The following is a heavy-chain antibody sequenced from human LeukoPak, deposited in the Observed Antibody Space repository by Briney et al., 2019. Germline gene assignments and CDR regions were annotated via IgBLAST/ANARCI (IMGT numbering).Heavy chain of an antibody. CDR3: AKDRGADDYFDY. CDR2: ISGSGGST. Sequence: GGSLRLSRAASGFTFSSYAMSWVRQAPGKGLEWVSAISGSGGSTYYADSVKGRFTISRDNSKNTLYLQMNSLRAEDTAVYYCAKDRGADDYFDYWGQGTLVTVSS. D-gene: IGHD3-10*01. J-gene: IGHJ4*02. CDR1: GFTFSSYA. V-gene: IGHV3-23*01.